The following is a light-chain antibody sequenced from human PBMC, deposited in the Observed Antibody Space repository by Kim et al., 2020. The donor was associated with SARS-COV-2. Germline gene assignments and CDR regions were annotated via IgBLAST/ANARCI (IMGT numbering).Light chain of an antibody. Sequence: DIQMTQSPSTLSASVGDRVTITCRASQSISSWLAWYQQKPGKAPKLLIYDASSLESGVPSRFSGSGSGTEFTLTINSLQPDDFATYYCQQYNIFGQGTKLEI. CDR2: DAS. V-gene: IGKV1-5*01. CDR1: QSISSW. J-gene: IGKJ2*01. CDR3: QQYNI.